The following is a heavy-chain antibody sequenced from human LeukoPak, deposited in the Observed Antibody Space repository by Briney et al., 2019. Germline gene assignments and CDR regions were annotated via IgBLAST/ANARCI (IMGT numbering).Heavy chain of an antibody. CDR3: ARGSAYYDILTGYYEWDY. CDR1: GGSISSYY. D-gene: IGHD3-9*01. CDR2: IYYSGST. Sequence: SETLSLTCTVSGGSISSYYWSWIRQPPGKGLEWIGDIYYSGSTNYNPSLKSRVTISVDTSKNQFSLKLSSVTAADTAVYYCARGSAYYDILTGYYEWDYWGQGTLVTVSS. V-gene: IGHV4-59*01. J-gene: IGHJ4*02.